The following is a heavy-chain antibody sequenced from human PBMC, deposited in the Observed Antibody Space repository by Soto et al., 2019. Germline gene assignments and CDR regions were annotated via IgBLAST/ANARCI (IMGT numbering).Heavy chain of an antibody. V-gene: IGHV1-69*01. CDR2: IIPIFGTA. J-gene: IGHJ6*04. D-gene: IGHD6-13*01. Sequence: GWGLHTPGQGREWMGGIIPIFGTANYAQKFQGRVTITADESTSTAYMELSSLRSEDTAVYYCARGLASVAAAPSGGYYSGMEFRLNGTTVTVS. CDR3: ARGLASVAAAPSGGYYSGMEF.